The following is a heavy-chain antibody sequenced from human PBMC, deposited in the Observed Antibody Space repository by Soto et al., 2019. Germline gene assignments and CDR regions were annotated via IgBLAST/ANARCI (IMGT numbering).Heavy chain of an antibody. CDR2: ILNDGSNR. Sequence: QVQLVESGGGVVQPGRSLRLSCAASGFTFSNYGMHWVRQAPGKGLEWVAVILNDGSNRYHADSVKDRFTISRDNSKNTMYLQMNSLRAEDTAVYYWARDDEDSGNGMDVWGQGTTVTVS. J-gene: IGHJ6*02. CDR3: ARDDEDSGNGMDV. V-gene: IGHV3-33*01. CDR1: GFTFSNYG. D-gene: IGHD3-10*01.